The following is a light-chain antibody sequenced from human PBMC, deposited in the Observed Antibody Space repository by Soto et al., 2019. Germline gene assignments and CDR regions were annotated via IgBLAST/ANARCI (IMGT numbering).Light chain of an antibody. CDR2: DAS. J-gene: IGKJ1*01. CDR1: QSSDGDY. V-gene: IGKV3-20*01. CDR3: QQYGSSHWT. Sequence: EIVLTQSPGTLSLSPGERATLSCRASQSSDGDYLAWYRQKPGQAPRLLIYDASRRATGIPDRFSGSGSGTDFTLTISRLEPEDFAVYYCQQYGSSHWTFGHGTKVEI.